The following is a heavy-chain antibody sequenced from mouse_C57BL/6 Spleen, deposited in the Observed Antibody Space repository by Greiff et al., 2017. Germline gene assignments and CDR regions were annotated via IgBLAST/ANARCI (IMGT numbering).Heavy chain of an antibody. CDR2: FDPEDGET. J-gene: IGHJ4*01. CDR1: GFNIKDYY. CDR3: ARSEYYYGSSLYARDY. D-gene: IGHD1-1*01. V-gene: IGHV14-2*01. Sequence: VQLQQSGAELVKPGASVKLSCTASGFNIKDYYMHWVKQRTEQGLEWIGRFDPEDGETKYAPKFPGKATITADTSSNTAYLQLSSLTSEDTAVYYCARSEYYYGSSLYARDYWGQGTSVTVSS.